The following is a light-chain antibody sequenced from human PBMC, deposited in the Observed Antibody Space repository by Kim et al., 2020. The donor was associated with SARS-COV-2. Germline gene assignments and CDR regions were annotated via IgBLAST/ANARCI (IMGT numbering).Light chain of an antibody. J-gene: IGKJ1*01. V-gene: IGKV1-5*03. CDR2: KAS. CDR1: QSISSW. CDR3: QQYSSYSSWT. Sequence: SVGDRVTITCRASQSISSWLAWYQQKPGKAPKVLIYKASSLETGVPSRFSGSGSGTEFTLTITSLQPDDFATYYCQQYSSYSSWTFGQGTKVDIK.